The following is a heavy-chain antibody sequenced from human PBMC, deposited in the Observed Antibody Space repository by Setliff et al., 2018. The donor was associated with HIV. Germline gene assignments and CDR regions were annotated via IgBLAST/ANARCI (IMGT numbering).Heavy chain of an antibody. V-gene: IGHV3-30*04. CDR3: ARDQLAMVRRSGMDV. CDR2: ISSDGSNE. D-gene: IGHD3-10*01. J-gene: IGHJ6*02. CDR1: GFTFSSYA. Sequence: GGSLRLSCAASGFTFSSYAMQWVRQAPGKGLEWVAVISSDGSNEYYADSVKGRFTISRDNSNNTLYVQMNSLRAEDTAVYYCARDQLAMVRRSGMDVWGQGTTVTVS.